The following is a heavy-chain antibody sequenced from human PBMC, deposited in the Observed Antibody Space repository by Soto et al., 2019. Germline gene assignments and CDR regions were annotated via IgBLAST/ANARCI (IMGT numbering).Heavy chain of an antibody. Sequence: GGSLRLSCAASGFTFSSYSMNWVRQAPGKGPEWVSSISSSSSYIYYADSVKGRFTISRDNAKNSLYLQMNSLRAEDTAVYYCARDLLRIIAVAGKGDYWGQGTLVTVSS. CDR2: ISSSSSYI. V-gene: IGHV3-21*01. CDR3: ARDLLRIIAVAGKGDY. J-gene: IGHJ4*02. CDR1: GFTFSSYS. D-gene: IGHD6-19*01.